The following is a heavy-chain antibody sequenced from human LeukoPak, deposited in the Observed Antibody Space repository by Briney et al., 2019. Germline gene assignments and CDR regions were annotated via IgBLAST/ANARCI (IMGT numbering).Heavy chain of an antibody. CDR2: ISYDGSNK. Sequence: GGSLRLSCAASGFTFSSYGMHWVRQAPGKGLEWVAVISYDGSNKYYADSVKGRFTISRDNSKNTLYLQMNSLRAEDTAVYYCAKDYGSGGSFDYWGQGTLVTVSP. D-gene: IGHD2-15*01. CDR3: AKDYGSGGSFDY. V-gene: IGHV3-30*18. CDR1: GFTFSSYG. J-gene: IGHJ4*02.